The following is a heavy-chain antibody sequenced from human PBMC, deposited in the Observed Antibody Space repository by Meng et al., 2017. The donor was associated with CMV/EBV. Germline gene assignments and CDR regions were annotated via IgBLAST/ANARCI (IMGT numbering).Heavy chain of an antibody. CDR2: IIPILGIA. Sequence: SVKVSCKASGGTFSSYAISWVRHAPGQGLEWMGGIIPILGIANYAQEFQGRVTITADKSTSTAYMELSSLRSEDTAVYYCARDRYCSSTSCHHHSPYGMDVWGQGTTVTVSS. CDR3: ARDRYCSSTSCHHHSPYGMDV. D-gene: IGHD2-2*01. V-gene: IGHV1-69*10. CDR1: GGTFSSYA. J-gene: IGHJ6*02.